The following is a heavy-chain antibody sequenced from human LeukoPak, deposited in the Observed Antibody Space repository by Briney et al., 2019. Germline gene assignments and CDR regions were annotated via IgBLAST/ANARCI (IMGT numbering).Heavy chain of an antibody. D-gene: IGHD2-2*01. CDR3: ARDHPVVPAAMDYYYYYGMDV. CDR2: INPSGGST. V-gene: IGHV1-46*01. CDR1: GYTFTGYY. J-gene: IGHJ6*02. Sequence: ASVKVSCKASGYTFTGYYMHWVRQAPGQGLEWMGIINPSGGSTSYAQKFQGRVTMTRDTSTSTVYMELSSLRSEDTAVYYCARDHPVVPAAMDYYYYYGMDVWGQGTTVTVSS.